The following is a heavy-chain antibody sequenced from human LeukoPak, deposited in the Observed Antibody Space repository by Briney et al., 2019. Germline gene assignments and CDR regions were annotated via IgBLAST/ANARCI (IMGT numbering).Heavy chain of an antibody. CDR3: ARHYSGWYNFFYF. CDR1: GGSISTGNHY. J-gene: IGHJ4*02. D-gene: IGHD6-19*01. Sequence: PSETLSLTCTVSGGSISTGNHYWGWVRQPPGKGLEWIGTMYYSGSTYYNPSLKSRVTISVDTSKNQFSLKLTSVAAADTAVYYCARHYSGWYNFFYFWGQGTLVTVSS. CDR2: MYYSGST. V-gene: IGHV4-39*01.